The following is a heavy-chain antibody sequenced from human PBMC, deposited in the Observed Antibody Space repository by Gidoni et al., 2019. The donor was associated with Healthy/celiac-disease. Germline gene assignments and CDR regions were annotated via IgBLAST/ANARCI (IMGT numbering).Heavy chain of an antibody. Sequence: QVQLQQWGAGLLKPSETLSLTCAVYGGSFSGYYWSWIRQPPGKGLEWIGEINHSGRHNYNPALKIRVPISVDTFKNHFPLKLSSVTAADTAVYYRARVQKRITMVRGVPRLNWFDPWGQGTLVTVSS. D-gene: IGHD3-10*01. CDR1: GGSFSGYY. CDR3: ARVQKRITMVRGVPRLNWFDP. J-gene: IGHJ5*02. CDR2: INHSGRH. V-gene: IGHV4-34*02.